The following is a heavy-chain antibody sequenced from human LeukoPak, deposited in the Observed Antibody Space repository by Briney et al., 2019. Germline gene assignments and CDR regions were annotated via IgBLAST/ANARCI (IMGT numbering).Heavy chain of an antibody. CDR2: IYYSGST. CDR1: GGSISSSSYY. J-gene: IGHJ4*02. Sequence: PSETLSLTCTVSGGSISSSSYYWGWIRQPPGKGLEWIGSIYYSGSTYYNPSLKSRVTISVDTSKNQFSLKLSSVTAADTAVYYCAEGESGDYFDYWGRGTLVTVSS. V-gene: IGHV4-39*07. D-gene: IGHD7-27*01. CDR3: AEGESGDYFDY.